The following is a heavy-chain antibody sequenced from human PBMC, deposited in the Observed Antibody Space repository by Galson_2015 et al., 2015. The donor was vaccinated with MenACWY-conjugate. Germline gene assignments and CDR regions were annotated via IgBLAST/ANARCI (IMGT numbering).Heavy chain of an antibody. CDR1: GFTFSSYS. Sequence: SLRLSCAASGFTFSSYSMNWVRQAPGKGLEWVSSISSSSSYIYYADSVKGRFTIPRDNAKNSLYLQMNSLRAEDTAVYYCARGRVVVVPAAKGWFDPWGQGTLVTVSS. V-gene: IGHV3-21*01. J-gene: IGHJ5*02. CDR3: ARGRVVVVPAAKGWFDP. CDR2: ISSSSSYI. D-gene: IGHD2-15*01.